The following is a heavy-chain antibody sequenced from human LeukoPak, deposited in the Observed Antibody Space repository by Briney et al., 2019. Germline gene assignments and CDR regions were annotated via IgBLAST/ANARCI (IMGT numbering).Heavy chain of an antibody. CDR1: GGSFSGYY. D-gene: IGHD4-17*01. J-gene: IGHJ4*02. Sequence: SSETLSLTCAVYGGSFSGYYWSWFRQPPGKGLEWIGEINHSGSTNYNPSLKSRVTISVDTSKNQFSLKLSSVTAADTAVYYCARGPHDYGSSQSWDFRYWGQGTLVTVSS. CDR2: INHSGST. V-gene: IGHV4-34*01. CDR3: ARGPHDYGSSQSWDFRY.